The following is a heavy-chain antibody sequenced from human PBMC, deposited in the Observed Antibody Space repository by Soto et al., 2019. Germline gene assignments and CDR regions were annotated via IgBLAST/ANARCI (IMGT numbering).Heavy chain of an antibody. CDR1: GGSISDYY. CDR3: ARSRGTAVGDY. V-gene: IGHV4-4*07. D-gene: IGHD3-3*01. CDR2: IYTTGST. Sequence: QVQLQESGPGLVKPSETLSLTCTVSGGSISDYYWAWIRQPAGRGLEWIGRIYTTGSTNYNPSLKSRVTMSLDTSKNQFSLKLSSVTAADPAVYFCARSRGTAVGDYWGQGTLVTVSS. J-gene: IGHJ4*02.